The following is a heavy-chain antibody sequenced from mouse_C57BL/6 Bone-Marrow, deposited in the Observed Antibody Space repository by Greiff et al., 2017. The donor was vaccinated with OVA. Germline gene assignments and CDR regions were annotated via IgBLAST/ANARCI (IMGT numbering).Heavy chain of an antibody. CDR1: GFTFSSYA. J-gene: IGHJ3*01. Sequence: EVKVVESGGGLVKPGGSLKLSCAASGFTFSSYAMSWVRQTPDKRLEWVATISDGGSYTSYPDHVKGRFTLSRDNAKNKLYLQMSQLKSEDTAMYYWAKDSSGYGFAYWGQGTLVTVSA. V-gene: IGHV5-4*03. CDR3: AKDSSGYGFAY. D-gene: IGHD3-2*02. CDR2: ISDGGSYT.